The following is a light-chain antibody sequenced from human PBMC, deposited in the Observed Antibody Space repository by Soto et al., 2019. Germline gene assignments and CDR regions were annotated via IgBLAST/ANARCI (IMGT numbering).Light chain of an antibody. CDR3: QQSYSTPWT. Sequence: DIQMTQSPSSLSASVGDRVTITCRASQSISSYLNWYQQKPGKAPKLLIYAASSLQSGVPSRFSGSGSGTDFTLTIRSLQPEDFANYYCQQSYSTPWTFGQGTKVEIK. V-gene: IGKV1-39*01. J-gene: IGKJ1*01. CDR2: AAS. CDR1: QSISSY.